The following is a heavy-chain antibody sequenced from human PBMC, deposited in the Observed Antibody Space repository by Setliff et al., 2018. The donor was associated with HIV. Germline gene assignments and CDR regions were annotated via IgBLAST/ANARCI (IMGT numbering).Heavy chain of an antibody. CDR3: ARDGGYSYGNDY. CDR1: GFTVSSNY. D-gene: IGHD5-18*01. V-gene: IGHV3-66*01. CDR2: IYSGGST. Sequence: PSETLRLSCAASGFTVSSNYMSWVRQAPGKGLEWVSVIYSGGSTYYADSVKGRFTISRDNSKNTLYLQMNSLRAEDTAVYYCARDGGYSYGNDYWGQGTLVTVSS. J-gene: IGHJ4*02.